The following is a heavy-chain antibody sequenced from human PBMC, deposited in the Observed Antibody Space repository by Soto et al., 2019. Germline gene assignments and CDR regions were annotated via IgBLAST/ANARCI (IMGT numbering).Heavy chain of an antibody. CDR1: GYTFTDYY. V-gene: IGHV1-46*01. CDR3: ARDRLPAVPARITTIVVVTSYGMDV. Sequence: QVQLVQSGAEVKKPGASVKVSCKASGYTFTDYYTHWVRQAPGQGLEWMGIINPSGGTSSYAQKCQGRVTMTSDTSTSTVYMELSSLRSEDTAVYYCARDRLPAVPARITTIVVVTSYGMDVWGQGTTVTVSS. J-gene: IGHJ6*02. D-gene: IGHD3-22*01. CDR2: INPSGGTS.